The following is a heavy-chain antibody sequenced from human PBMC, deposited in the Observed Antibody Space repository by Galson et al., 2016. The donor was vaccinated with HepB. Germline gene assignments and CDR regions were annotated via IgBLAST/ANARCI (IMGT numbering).Heavy chain of an antibody. J-gene: IGHJ4*02. D-gene: IGHD3-16*01. CDR1: GGSFNSYY. V-gene: IGHV4-34*01. Sequence: CAVYGGSFNSYYWNWIRQPPGKGLEWIGEISHTGSTNYNPSLKSRVSISIDTSKYQFSLKLNSVTAADAAVYYCARSHLGFSLRSHFKRPRIDFWGQGTLVTVSS. CDR2: ISHTGST. CDR3: ARSHLGFSLRSHFKRPRIDF.